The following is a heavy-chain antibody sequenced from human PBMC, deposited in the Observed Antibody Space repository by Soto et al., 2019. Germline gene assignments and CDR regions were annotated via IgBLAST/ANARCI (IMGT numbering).Heavy chain of an antibody. Sequence: SETLSLTCTVSGGSISSSSYYWGWIRQPPGKGLEWIGEVYHSGNTNYNPSLKSRVIISVDKSKNQFSLKLTSVTAADTAVYYWAKDKFPALFDYGGQGPLATVPS. CDR2: VYHSGNT. CDR1: GGSISSSSYY. V-gene: IGHV4-39*07. J-gene: IGHJ4*02. CDR3: AKDKFPALFDY.